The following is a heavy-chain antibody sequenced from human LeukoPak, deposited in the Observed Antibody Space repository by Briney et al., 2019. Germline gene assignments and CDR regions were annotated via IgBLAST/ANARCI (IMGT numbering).Heavy chain of an antibody. CDR3: ASRSSIWSGYQDTLYYFDS. Sequence: SETLSLTCTVSGGSISSYYWSWIRQPPGKRLEWMGHIYYSGSTNYNPSLKSRVTISVDTSKNQFTLKLSSVTAADTAVYYCASRSSIWSGYQDTLYYFDSWGQGTLVTVSS. CDR2: IYYSGST. V-gene: IGHV4-59*01. J-gene: IGHJ4*02. D-gene: IGHD3-3*01. CDR1: GGSISSYY.